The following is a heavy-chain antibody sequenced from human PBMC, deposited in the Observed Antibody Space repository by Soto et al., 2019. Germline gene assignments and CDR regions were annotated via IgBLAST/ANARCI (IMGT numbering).Heavy chain of an antibody. CDR2: LDQSGGT. D-gene: IGHD6-19*01. J-gene: IGHJ6*02. V-gene: IGHV4-34*01. Sequence: QVQLQQWGAGLLKASETLSLTCAVVGDSLRGQSWNWIRQSPGKGLEWTRELDQSGGTNYNPSLKSRAIISDDTSKNQFSLTLTSVTAADTAVYYCAREDSYGWSGESLDVWGQGTTVTVSS. CDR3: AREDSYGWSGESLDV. CDR1: GDSLRGQS.